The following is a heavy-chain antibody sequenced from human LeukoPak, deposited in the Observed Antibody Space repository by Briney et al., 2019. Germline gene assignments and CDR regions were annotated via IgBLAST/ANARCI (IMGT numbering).Heavy chain of an antibody. D-gene: IGHD4-17*01. J-gene: IGHJ4*02. V-gene: IGHV3-23*01. CDR2: ISGSGGST. Sequence: GGSLRLSCAASGFTLSSNAMHWVRQAPGKGLEWVSAISGSGGSTYYAASVKGRFTISRDNSKNTLYLQMNSLRAEDTAVYYCAKLYGDYGTIDYWGQGTLVTVSS. CDR3: AKLYGDYGTIDY. CDR1: GFTLSSNA.